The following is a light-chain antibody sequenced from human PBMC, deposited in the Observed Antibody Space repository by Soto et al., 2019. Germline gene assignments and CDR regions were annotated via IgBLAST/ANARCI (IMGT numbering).Light chain of an antibody. V-gene: IGKV3-11*01. J-gene: IGKJ5*01. CDR1: QSGSSY. CDR3: QQRSNWPIT. CDR2: EAS. Sequence: VLTQSPATLSVSPGERSTLSWGASQSGSSYLAWYQQKPGQAPRLLMDEASNRATGIPARFSGGGSGTDVTLTSSSLETEDFAVYYCQQRSNWPITFGQGTRLEIK.